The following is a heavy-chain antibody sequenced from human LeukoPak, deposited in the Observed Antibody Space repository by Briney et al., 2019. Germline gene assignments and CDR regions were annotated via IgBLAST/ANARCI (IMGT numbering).Heavy chain of an antibody. V-gene: IGHV3-48*01. Sequence: GGSLRLSCAASGFTFSSYSMNWVRQAPGKGLEWVSYISSSSSTIYYADSVKGRFTISRDNAKNSLYLQMNSLRAEDTAVYYCANYGVYPKADYWGQGTLVAVSS. J-gene: IGHJ4*02. CDR3: ANYGVYPKADY. CDR1: GFTFSSYS. D-gene: IGHD4-17*01. CDR2: ISSSSSTI.